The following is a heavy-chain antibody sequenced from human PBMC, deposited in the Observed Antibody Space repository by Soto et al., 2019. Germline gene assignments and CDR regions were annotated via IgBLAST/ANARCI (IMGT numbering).Heavy chain of an antibody. CDR3: VNGEGRTGHDPRFNN. CDR1: TFTFRNYG. Sequence: QMQLVESGGDVVQPGRSLRLSCAASTFTFRNYGTHWVRQAPGKGLEWVADISNDGTQQWYADTVKGRFTVSRDNSKNTVYLQMNGLNTEDTAVYYCVNGEGRTGHDPRFNNWGQGTLVTVSS. D-gene: IGHD5-12*01. CDR2: ISNDGTQQ. V-gene: IGHV3-30*18. J-gene: IGHJ4*02.